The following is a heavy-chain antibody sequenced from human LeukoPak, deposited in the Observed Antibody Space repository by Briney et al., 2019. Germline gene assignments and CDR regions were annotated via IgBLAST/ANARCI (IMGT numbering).Heavy chain of an antibody. Sequence: SETLSLTCTVSGGSISSNNYYWGWIRQPPGKGLEWIGNIYYSGSTYYNPSLKSRVTISVDTSKNQFSLKLSSVTAADTAVFYCARRQWLVSDFDYWGQGTLVTVSS. CDR2: IYYSGST. CDR1: GGSISSNNYY. CDR3: ARRQWLVSDFDY. V-gene: IGHV4-39*07. J-gene: IGHJ4*02. D-gene: IGHD6-19*01.